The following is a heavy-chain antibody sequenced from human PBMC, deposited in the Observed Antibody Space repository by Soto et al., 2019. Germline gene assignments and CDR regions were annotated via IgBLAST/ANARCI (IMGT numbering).Heavy chain of an antibody. CDR2: INPNNGAT. D-gene: IGHD3-16*01. Sequence: ASVKVSCKTSGYTFSAYYMHWVRQAPGQGLEWMGWINPNNGATKYSQNFQGRVTLTRDTSFTTAYLDLSGLRSDDTAVYFCARDARKNTPLIYVGGISFDFWGQGTPVTVSS. CDR1: GYTFSAYY. V-gene: IGHV1-2*02. J-gene: IGHJ4*02. CDR3: ARDARKNTPLIYVGGISFDF.